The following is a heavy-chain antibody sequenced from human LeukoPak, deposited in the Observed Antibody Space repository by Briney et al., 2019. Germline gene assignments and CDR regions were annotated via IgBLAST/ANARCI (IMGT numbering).Heavy chain of an antibody. V-gene: IGHV5-51*01. CDR2: IYPGDSDT. CDR3: ARCGLTRVGGCSN. Sequence: KNGESLKISCKASGYIFTSYWIGWVRQLPGKGLEWMGIIYPGDSDTRYSPSFQGQVTISADKSISTAYLQWSSLKASDTAMYYCARCGLTRVGGCSNWGQGTLVTVSS. CDR1: GYIFTSYW. D-gene: IGHD2-15*01. J-gene: IGHJ4*02.